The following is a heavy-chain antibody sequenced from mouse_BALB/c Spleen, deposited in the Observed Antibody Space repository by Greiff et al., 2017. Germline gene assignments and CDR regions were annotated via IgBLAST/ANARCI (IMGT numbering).Heavy chain of an antibody. V-gene: IGHV3-2*02. Sequence: VQLKESGPGLVKPSQSLSLTCTVTGYSITSDYAWNWIRQFPGNKLEWMGYISYSGSTSYNPSLKSRISITRDTSKNQFFLQLNSVTTEDTATYYCARSPYYTYFDDWGQGTTLTVSS. CDR3: ARSPYYTYFDD. J-gene: IGHJ2*01. CDR2: ISYSGST. D-gene: IGHD1-1*01. CDR1: GYSITSDYA.